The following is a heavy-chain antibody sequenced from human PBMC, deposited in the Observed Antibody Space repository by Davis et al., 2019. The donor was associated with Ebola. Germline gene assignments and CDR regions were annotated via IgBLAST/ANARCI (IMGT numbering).Heavy chain of an antibody. J-gene: IGHJ6*02. CDR1: GGSISSYY. V-gene: IGHV4-59*06. D-gene: IGHD5-18*01. CDR2: IYYSGST. CDR3: ARSAGIQLWAYYYYGMDV. Sequence: PGGSLRLSCTVSGGSISSYYWSWIRQPPGKGLEWIGYIYYSGSTYYNPSLKSRVTISVDTSKNQFSLKLSSVTAADTAVYYCARSAGIQLWAYYYYGMDVWGQGTTVTVSS.